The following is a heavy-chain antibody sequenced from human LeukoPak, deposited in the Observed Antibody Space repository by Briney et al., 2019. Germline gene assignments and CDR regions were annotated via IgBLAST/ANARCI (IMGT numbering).Heavy chain of an antibody. CDR1: GFTFSSYG. CDR2: ISYDGSNK. J-gene: IGHJ4*02. D-gene: IGHD6-19*01. V-gene: IGHV3-30*18. CDR3: AKASQWRGLYFDY. Sequence: GGSLRLSCAASGFTFSSYGMHWVRQAPGKGLEWVAVISYDGSNKYYADSVKGRFTISRDNSKNTLYLQMNSLRAEDTAVYYCAKASQWRGLYFDYWGQGTLVTVSS.